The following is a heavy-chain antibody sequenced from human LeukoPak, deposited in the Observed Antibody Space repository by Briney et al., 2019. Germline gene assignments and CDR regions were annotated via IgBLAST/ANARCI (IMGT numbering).Heavy chain of an antibody. CDR1: GFTFSSYW. D-gene: IGHD1-7*01. CDR2: INTDESST. V-gene: IGHV3-74*01. CDR3: ARDSLELLYYYYYMDV. Sequence: GGSLRLSCAASGFTFSSYWMHWVRQAPGKGLVWVSRINTDESSTSYADSVKGRFTISRDNAKNTLYLQMNSLRAEDTAVYYCARDSLELLYYYYYMDVWGKGTTVTVSS. J-gene: IGHJ6*03.